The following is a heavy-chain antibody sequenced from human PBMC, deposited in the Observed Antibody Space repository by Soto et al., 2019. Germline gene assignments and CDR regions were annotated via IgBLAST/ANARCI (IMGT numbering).Heavy chain of an antibody. D-gene: IGHD2-2*02. Sequence: GGSLRLSCAASGFTFSDYYMTWIRQAPGKGLECVSYISKSSTYTNYADSVKGRFTISRDNAKNSLYLQMNSLRAEDTAVYYCARAQYCSSTSCYTGGAFDIWGQGTMVTVSS. J-gene: IGHJ3*02. V-gene: IGHV3-11*06. CDR3: ARAQYCSSTSCYTGGAFDI. CDR2: ISKSSTYT. CDR1: GFTFSDYY.